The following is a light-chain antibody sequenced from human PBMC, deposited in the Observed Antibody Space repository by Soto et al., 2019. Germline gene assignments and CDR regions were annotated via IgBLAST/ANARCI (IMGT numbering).Light chain of an antibody. CDR3: QQYGTSPIT. CDR2: GAS. J-gene: IGKJ5*01. Sequence: ENVLTQSPGTLSLSPGEIATLSCRASQTVSSYLTWYQQRPGQAPRLLIYGASTRATGIPDRFSGSGSGTEFTLTLSRLEPEDFALYYCQQYGTSPITFGQGTRLEIK. CDR1: QTVSSY. V-gene: IGKV3-20*01.